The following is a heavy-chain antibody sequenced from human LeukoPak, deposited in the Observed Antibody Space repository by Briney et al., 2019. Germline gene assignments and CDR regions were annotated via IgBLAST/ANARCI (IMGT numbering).Heavy chain of an antibody. CDR1: GFIFSSSE. D-gene: IGHD2-21*02. CDR2: ISSTGSTI. Sequence: GGSLRLSCAASGFIFSSSEMNWVRQAPGKGLEWVSYISSTGSTIYYADSVKGRFTISRDNAKNSLYLQMNSLRAEDTAVYYCARVPWCGGYCPNWFDPWGQGTLVTVSS. J-gene: IGHJ5*02. CDR3: ARVPWCGGYCPNWFDP. V-gene: IGHV3-48*03.